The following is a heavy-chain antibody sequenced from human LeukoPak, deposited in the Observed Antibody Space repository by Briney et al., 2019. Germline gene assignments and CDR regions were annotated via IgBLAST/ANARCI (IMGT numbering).Heavy chain of an antibody. J-gene: IGHJ4*02. CDR3: ATLRAATPYYFDY. V-gene: IGHV4-30-4*08. CDR2: IYYSGST. Sequence: SETLSLTCTVSGGSISSGDHYWSWIRQPPGKGLEWIGYIYYSGSTYYNPSLKSRVTISVDTSKNQFSLKLSSVTAADTAVYYCATLRAATPYYFDYWGQGTLVTVSS. D-gene: IGHD6-25*01. CDR1: GGSISSGDHY.